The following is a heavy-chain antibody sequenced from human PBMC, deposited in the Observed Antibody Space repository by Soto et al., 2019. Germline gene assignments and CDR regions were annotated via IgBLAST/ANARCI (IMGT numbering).Heavy chain of an antibody. CDR2: IWYDGSNK. J-gene: IGHJ6*02. D-gene: IGHD6-25*01. CDR1: GFTFSSYG. V-gene: IGHV3-33*01. Sequence: GGSLRLSCAASGFTFSSYGMHWVRQAPGKGLEWVAVIWYDGSNKYYADSVKGRFTISRDNSKNTLYLQMNSLRAEDTAVYYCARPRRIAARRYYYYGMDVWGQGTTVTVSS. CDR3: ARPRRIAARRYYYYGMDV.